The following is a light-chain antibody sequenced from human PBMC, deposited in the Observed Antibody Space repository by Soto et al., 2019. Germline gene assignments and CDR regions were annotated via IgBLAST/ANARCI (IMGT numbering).Light chain of an antibody. CDR1: QSISSW. Sequence: DIQMTQSPSTLSASVGYRVTITCRASQSISSWLAWYQQKPGRAPKLLIYDASSLESGVPSRFSGSGSGTEFTLTISSLQPDDFATYFCLQYNYYPLTFGGGTKVDI. CDR3: LQYNYYPLT. CDR2: DAS. J-gene: IGKJ4*01. V-gene: IGKV1-5*01.